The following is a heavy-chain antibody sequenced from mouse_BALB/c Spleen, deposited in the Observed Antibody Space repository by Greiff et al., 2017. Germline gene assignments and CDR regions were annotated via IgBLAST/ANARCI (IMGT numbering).Heavy chain of an antibody. Sequence: EVQRVESGGGLVQPGGSRKLSCAASGFTFSSFGMHWVRQAPEKGLEWVAYISSGSSTIYYADTVKGRFTISRDNPKNTLFLQVTSLRSEDTAMYYCARTWGAMDYWGQGTSVTVSS. CDR3: ARTWGAMDY. CDR2: ISSGSSTI. CDR1: GFTFSSFG. V-gene: IGHV5-17*02. J-gene: IGHJ4*01.